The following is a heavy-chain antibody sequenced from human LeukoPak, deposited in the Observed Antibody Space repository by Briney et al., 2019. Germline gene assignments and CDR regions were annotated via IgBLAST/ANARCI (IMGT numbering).Heavy chain of an antibody. J-gene: IGHJ6*02. CDR2: ITGSGDTT. D-gene: IGHD4-17*01. V-gene: IGHV3-23*01. Sequence: QPGGSLRLSCAASGFTFTSYAMSWVRQAPGKGLEWVSAITGSGDTTYYAACGKGRFIISIDNSKNTVYLQMHSLRAEDTAIYYCARLPDGSETVNTPTGYYGMDVWGQGTTVTVSS. CDR3: ARLPDGSETVNTPTGYYGMDV. CDR1: GFTFTSYA.